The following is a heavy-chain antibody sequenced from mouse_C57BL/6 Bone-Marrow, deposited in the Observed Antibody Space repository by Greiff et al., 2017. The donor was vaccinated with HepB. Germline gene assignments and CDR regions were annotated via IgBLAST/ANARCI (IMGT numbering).Heavy chain of an antibody. J-gene: IGHJ4*01. V-gene: IGHV10-1*01. CDR1: GFSFNTYA. Sequence: EVQLVESGGGLVQPKGSLKLSCAASGFSFNTYAMNWVRQAPGKGLEWVARIRSKSNNYATYYADSVKDRFTISRDDSESMLYLQMNNLKTEDTAMYYCVSSYYYGSSYAMDDRGQGTSVTVSS. CDR3: VSSYYYGSSYAMDD. D-gene: IGHD1-1*01. CDR2: IRSKSNNYAT.